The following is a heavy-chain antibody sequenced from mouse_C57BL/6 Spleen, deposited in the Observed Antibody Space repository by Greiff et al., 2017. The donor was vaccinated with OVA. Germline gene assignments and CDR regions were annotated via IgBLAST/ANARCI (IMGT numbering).Heavy chain of an antibody. CDR3: ARAPYGFYAMDD. V-gene: IGHV5-4*01. D-gene: IGHD1-1*01. J-gene: IGHJ4*01. CDR1: GFTFSSYA. Sequence: EVQLVESGGGLVKPGGSLKLSCAASGFTFSSYAMSWVRQTPEKRLEWVATISDGGSYTYYPDNVKGRFTISRDNAKNNLYLQMSHLKSEDTAMYYCARAPYGFYAMDDWGQGTSVTVSS. CDR2: ISDGGSYT.